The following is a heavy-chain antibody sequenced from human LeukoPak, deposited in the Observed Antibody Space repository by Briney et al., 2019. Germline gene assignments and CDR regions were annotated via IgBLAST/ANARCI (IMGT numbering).Heavy chain of an antibody. CDR2: IYTSGST. J-gene: IGHJ1*01. Sequence: PSETLSLTCTVSGGSISSGSYYWSWIRQPAGKGLEWIGRIYTSGSTNYNPSLKSRVTISVDTSKNQFSQKLSSVTAADTAVYYCAREKYFQHWGQGTLVTVSS. CDR1: GGSISSGSYY. CDR3: AREKYFQH. V-gene: IGHV4-61*02.